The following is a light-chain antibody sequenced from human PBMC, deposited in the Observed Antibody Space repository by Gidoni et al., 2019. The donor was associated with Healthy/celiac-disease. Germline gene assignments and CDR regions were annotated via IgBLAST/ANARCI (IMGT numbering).Light chain of an antibody. J-gene: IGKJ1*01. Sequence: AIQMTQSPSSLSASVGDRVTITCRASQGIRNDLGWYQQKPGKAPKLLIYAASSLQSGVPSRFSGSVSGTDFTLTISSLQPEDFATYYCLQDYRGTFGQGTKVEIK. CDR3: LQDYRGT. CDR2: AAS. V-gene: IGKV1-6*01. CDR1: QGIRND.